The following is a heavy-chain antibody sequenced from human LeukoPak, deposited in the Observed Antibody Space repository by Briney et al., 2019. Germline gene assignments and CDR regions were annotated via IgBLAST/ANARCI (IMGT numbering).Heavy chain of an antibody. D-gene: IGHD3-22*01. Sequence: PSETLSLTCTVSGGSISSYYWSWIRQPAGKGLEWIGRIYTSGSTNYNPSLKSRVTISVDTSKNQFSLKLSSVTAADTAVYYCAREKNYYDSSGYQYWGQGTLVTVSS. CDR3: AREKNYYDSSGYQY. CDR1: GGSISSYY. V-gene: IGHV4-4*07. J-gene: IGHJ4*02. CDR2: IYTSGST.